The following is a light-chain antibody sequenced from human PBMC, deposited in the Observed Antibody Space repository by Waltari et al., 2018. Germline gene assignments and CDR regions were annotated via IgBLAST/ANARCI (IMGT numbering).Light chain of an antibody. CDR1: QSLLHSNGYNY. Sequence: DIVMTQSPLSLPVTPGEPASISCRSSQSLLHSNGYNYLDWYLQKPGQSPQLLNYLGSNRASGVPDRFSGSGSGTDFTLKISRVEAEDVGLYYCMQALQSPFTFGPGTKVDIK. J-gene: IGKJ3*01. CDR2: LGS. V-gene: IGKV2-28*01. CDR3: MQALQSPFT.